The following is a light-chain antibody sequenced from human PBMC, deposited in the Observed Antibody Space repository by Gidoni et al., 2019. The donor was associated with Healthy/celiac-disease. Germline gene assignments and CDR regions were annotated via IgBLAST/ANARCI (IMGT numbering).Light chain of an antibody. CDR2: DAS. Sequence: DIQMTQSPSTLSASVGDRVTITCRASHSISSWLAWYQQKPGKAPKLLIYDASSLESGVPSRFSGSGSGTEFTLTISSLQPDDFATYYCQQYNSYLYTFGQGTKLEIE. J-gene: IGKJ2*01. CDR1: HSISSW. V-gene: IGKV1-5*01. CDR3: QQYNSYLYT.